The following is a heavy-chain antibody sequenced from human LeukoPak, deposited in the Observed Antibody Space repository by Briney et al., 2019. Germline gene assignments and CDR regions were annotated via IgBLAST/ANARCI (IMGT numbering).Heavy chain of an antibody. J-gene: IGHJ3*02. V-gene: IGHV3-48*04. CDR3: ARGSNAFAI. CDR1: GFTFNTFS. CDR2: ISSTSSTI. Sequence: GGSLRPSCSASGFTFNTFSVNWVRQAPGKGLEWLSYISSTSSTIFYADSVKGRFTISRDNAKNSLFLQMNRLRVEDTAMYYCARGSNAFAIWGQGTMVTVSS.